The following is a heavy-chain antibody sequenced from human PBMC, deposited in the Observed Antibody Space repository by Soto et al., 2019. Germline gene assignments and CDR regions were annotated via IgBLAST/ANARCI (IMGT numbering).Heavy chain of an antibody. CDR1: GGPMNNYY. Sequence: QVQLQESGPGLVKPSETLSLTCTISGGPMNNYYCSWFRQPRGQGLEWIGYMGYNGFTRYNPSLRSRVAISLHTAKNQFSLNLSSETAADTALYYCARQGFGELHGLVDVWGQGITVTVSS. V-gene: IGHV4-59*08. J-gene: IGHJ6*02. CDR2: MGYNGFT. CDR3: ARQGFGELHGLVDV. D-gene: IGHD3-10*01.